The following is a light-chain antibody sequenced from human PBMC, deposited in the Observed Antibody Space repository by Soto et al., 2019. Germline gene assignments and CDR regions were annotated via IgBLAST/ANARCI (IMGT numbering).Light chain of an antibody. CDR1: SSDVGGYNY. CDR2: EVS. V-gene: IGLV2-8*01. CDR3: SSYAGSHRRLV. J-gene: IGLJ1*01. Sequence: QSALTQPPSASGSPGQSVTISCTGTSSDVGGYNYVSWYQQHPGKAPKLMIYEVSKRPSGVPDRFSGSKSGNTASLTVSGLQAEDEADYYCSSYAGSHRRLVFGTGTKLTVL.